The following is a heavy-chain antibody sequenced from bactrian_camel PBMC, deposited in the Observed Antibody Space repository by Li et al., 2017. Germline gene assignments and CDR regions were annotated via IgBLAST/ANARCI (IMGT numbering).Heavy chain of an antibody. J-gene: IGHJ6*01. CDR2: ISPGGGST. CDR1: GIPFNYYS. Sequence: QLVESGGGSVQAGGSLTLSCAASGIPFNYYSWAWFRQAPGKEREGVASISPGGGSTYYADPVKDRFAISRDNAKNALYLQMNSLKPEDTAMYYCAAGVAQYRSGYDCSLDHQFNSWGQGTQVTVS. CDR3: AAGVAQYRSGYDCSLDHQFNS. V-gene: IGHV3S28*01. D-gene: IGHD3*01.